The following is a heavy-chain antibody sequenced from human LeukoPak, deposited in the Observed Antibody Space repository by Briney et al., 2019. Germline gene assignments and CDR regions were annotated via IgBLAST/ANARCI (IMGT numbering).Heavy chain of an antibody. J-gene: IGHJ4*02. Sequence: SQTLSLTCGISGDSVSSNSAAWSCIRQSPSRGLEWLGRTYYRSKWFLDYAGFVKSRITINPDTSKNQFSLQLNSMTPEDTAVYYCARGSPNPGSLDYWGQGTLVTVSS. V-gene: IGHV6-1*01. CDR3: ARGSPNPGSLDY. CDR1: GDSVSSNSAA. CDR2: TYYRSKWFL. D-gene: IGHD1-14*01.